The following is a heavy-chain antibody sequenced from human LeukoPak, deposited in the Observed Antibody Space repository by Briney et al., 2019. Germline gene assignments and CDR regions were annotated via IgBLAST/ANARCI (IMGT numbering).Heavy chain of an antibody. J-gene: IGHJ4*02. CDR2: ISYDGSNK. CDR1: GFTFSSYA. V-gene: IGHV3-30-3*01. Sequence: GRSLRLSCAASGFTFSSYAMHWVRQAPGKGLEWVAVISYDGSNKYYADSVKGRFTISRDNSKNTLYLQMNSLRAEDTAVYYCARDPSQAAXFDYWGQXTLVTVSS. CDR3: ARDPSQAAXFDY.